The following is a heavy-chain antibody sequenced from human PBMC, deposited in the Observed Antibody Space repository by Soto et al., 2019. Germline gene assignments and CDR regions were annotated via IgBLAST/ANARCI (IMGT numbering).Heavy chain of an antibody. CDR1: GYTFTSYG. V-gene: IGHV1-18*01. CDR3: ARGSHHYDFWSGYSKPGYFQH. D-gene: IGHD3-3*01. Sequence: AASVKVSCKASGYTFTSYGISWVRQAPGQGLEWMGWISAYNGNTNYAQKLQGRVTMTTDTSTSTAYMELRSLRSDDTAVYYCARGSHHYDFWSGYSKPGYFQHWGQGTLVTVSS. CDR2: ISAYNGNT. J-gene: IGHJ1*01.